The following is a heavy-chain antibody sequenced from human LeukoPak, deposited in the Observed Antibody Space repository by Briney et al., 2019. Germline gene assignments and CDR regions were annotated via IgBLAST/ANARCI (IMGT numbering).Heavy chain of an antibody. J-gene: IGHJ4*02. CDR1: EYSFTNYW. Sequence: GESLKISCKCSEYSFTNYWIGWVRQMPGKGLEWMGIIYPGESNTRYSPSFQDQVTISADKSISTAYLQWSSLKASDTAIYYCARRPYYDTSGYFLNWGQGTLVTVSS. CDR2: IYPGESNT. CDR3: ARRPYYDTSGYFLN. D-gene: IGHD3-22*01. V-gene: IGHV5-51*01.